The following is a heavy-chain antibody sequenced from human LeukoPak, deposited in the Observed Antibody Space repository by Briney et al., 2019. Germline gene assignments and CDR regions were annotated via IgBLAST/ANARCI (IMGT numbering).Heavy chain of an antibody. Sequence: GASVKVSCKASGYTFTGYYMHWVRQAPGQGLEWMGGIIPIFGTANYAQKFQGRVTITTDESTSTAYMELSSLRSEDTAVYYCARGNVDPKKGPIDYWGQGTLVTVSS. CDR2: IIPIFGTA. J-gene: IGHJ4*02. CDR1: GYTFTGYY. D-gene: IGHD1-1*01. V-gene: IGHV1-69*05. CDR3: ARGNVDPKKGPIDY.